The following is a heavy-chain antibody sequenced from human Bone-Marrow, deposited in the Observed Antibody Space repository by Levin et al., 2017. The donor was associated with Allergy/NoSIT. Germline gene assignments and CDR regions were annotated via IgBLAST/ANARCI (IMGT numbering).Heavy chain of an antibody. J-gene: IGHJ5*02. CDR3: ARDVSGLWLLSGWFDA. CDR2: ISYSGTKK. CDR1: GFTFSTYA. D-gene: IGHD5-18*01. V-gene: IGHV3-30*04. Sequence: GGSLRLSCAASGFTFSTYAMHWVRQAPGKGLEWVAVISYSGTKKYYEDSVKGRFTISRDTSKNTLSLQMNSLRAEDTALYYCARDVSGLWLLSGWFDAWGQGTLVTVSS.